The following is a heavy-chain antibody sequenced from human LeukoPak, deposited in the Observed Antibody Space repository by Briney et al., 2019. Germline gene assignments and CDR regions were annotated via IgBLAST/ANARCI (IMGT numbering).Heavy chain of an antibody. D-gene: IGHD2-15*01. V-gene: IGHV1-18*01. CDR1: GYTFTSYG. Sequence: GASVKVSCKASGYTFTSYGISWVRQAPGQGLEWMGWISAYNGSTNYAQKLQGRVTMTTDTSTSTAYMELRSLRSDDTAVYYCAREAPEYCSGGSCYFDYWGQGTLVTVSS. J-gene: IGHJ4*02. CDR3: AREAPEYCSGGSCYFDY. CDR2: ISAYNGST.